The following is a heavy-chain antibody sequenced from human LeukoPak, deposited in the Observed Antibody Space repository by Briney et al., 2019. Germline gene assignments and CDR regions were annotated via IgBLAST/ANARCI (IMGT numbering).Heavy chain of an antibody. D-gene: IGHD3-10*01. CDR2: IWYDGSNK. CDR1: GFTFSSYG. V-gene: IGHV3-33*06. Sequence: GRSLRLSCAASGFTFSSYGMHWVRQAPGKGLEWVAVIWYDGSNKYYADSVKGRFTISRDNSKNTLYLQMNSLRAEDTAVYYCAKNDYYSSGSYYNWFDPWGQGTLVTVSS. J-gene: IGHJ5*02. CDR3: AKNDYYSSGSYYNWFDP.